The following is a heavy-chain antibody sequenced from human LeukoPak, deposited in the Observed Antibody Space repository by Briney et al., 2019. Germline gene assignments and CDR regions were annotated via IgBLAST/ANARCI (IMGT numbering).Heavy chain of an antibody. CDR1: RFTFSSYA. CDR2: ISGSGGST. CDR3: AKGLHIVVVTATGTTFDY. Sequence: PGGSLRLSCAPSRFTFSSYAMGWVRQAPGRGLEWVSAISGSGGSTYYADSVKGRFTISRDNSKNTLYLQMNSLRAEDTAVYYCAKGLHIVVVTATGTTFDYWGQGTLVTVSS. J-gene: IGHJ4*02. D-gene: IGHD2-21*02. V-gene: IGHV3-23*01.